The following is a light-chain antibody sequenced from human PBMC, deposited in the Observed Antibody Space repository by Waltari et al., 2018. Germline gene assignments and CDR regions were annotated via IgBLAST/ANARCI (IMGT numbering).Light chain of an antibody. Sequence: QSVLTQPPSASGTPGQRVTIPCSGSSSNIRTNTVNWYQQLPGTAPKLLIHINNQRPSGVPDRFSVSKSGTSAFLAISGLRSEDEADYYCAAWDDSLKGWVFGGGTKLTVL. CDR3: AAWDDSLKGWV. CDR2: INN. CDR1: SSNIRTNT. V-gene: IGLV1-44*01. J-gene: IGLJ3*02.